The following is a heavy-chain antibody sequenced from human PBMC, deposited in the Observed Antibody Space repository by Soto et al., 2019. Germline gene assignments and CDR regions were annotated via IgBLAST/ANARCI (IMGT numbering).Heavy chain of an antibody. V-gene: IGHV4-61*01. CDR1: GGSVSSGSYY. Sequence: QVQLQESGPGLVKPSETLSLTCTVSGGSVSSGSYYWSWIRQPPGKGLEWIGYIYYSGSTNYNPSLKSRVTISVDTSKNQFSMKLSSVTAADTAVYYCARGSGIQLVNYWGQGTLVTVSS. J-gene: IGHJ4*02. CDR2: IYYSGST. CDR3: ARGSGIQLVNY. D-gene: IGHD5-18*01.